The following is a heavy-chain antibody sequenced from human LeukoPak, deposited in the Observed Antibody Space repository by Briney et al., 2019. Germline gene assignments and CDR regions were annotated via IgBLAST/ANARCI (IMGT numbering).Heavy chain of an antibody. J-gene: IGHJ4*02. CDR3: AKAGWSGSYYYFDY. CDR2: ISGHGGST. Sequence: PGGSLRLSCAASGFTFSNYAMNWVRQAPGKGLEWVSTISGHGGSTYYADSVKGRFTISRDNSKNTLYLQMNSLRVEDTAVYYCAKAGWSGSYYYFDYWGQGTPVIVPS. D-gene: IGHD1-26*01. CDR1: GFTFSNYA. V-gene: IGHV3-23*01.